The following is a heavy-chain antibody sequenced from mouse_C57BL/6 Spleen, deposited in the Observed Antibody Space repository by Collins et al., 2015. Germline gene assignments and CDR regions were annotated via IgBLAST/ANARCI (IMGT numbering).Heavy chain of an antibody. D-gene: IGHD3-2*01. Sequence: EVKLVESGGGLVQPGGSLRLSCATSGFTFTDYYMSWVRQPPGKALEWLGFIRNKANGYTTEYSASVKGRFTISRDNSQSILYLQMNTLRAEDSATYYCARDRGDSSGYVGPWFAYWGQGTLVTVSA. CDR3: ARDRGDSSGYVGPWFAY. CDR2: IRNKANGYTT. J-gene: IGHJ3*01. V-gene: IGHV7-3*02. CDR1: GFTFTDYY.